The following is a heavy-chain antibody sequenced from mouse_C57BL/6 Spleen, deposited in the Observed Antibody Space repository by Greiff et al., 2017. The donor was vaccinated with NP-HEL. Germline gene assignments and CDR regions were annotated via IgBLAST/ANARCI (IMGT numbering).Heavy chain of an antibody. V-gene: IGHV1-82*01. CDR3: AKGPIFDY. CDR2: IYPGDGDT. D-gene: IGHD3-3*01. Sequence: VQLKESGPELVKPGASVKISCKASGYAFSSSWMNWVKQRPGKGLEWIGRIYPGDGDTNYNGKFKGKATLTADKSSSTAYMQLSSLTSEDSAVYFCAKGPIFDYWGQGTTLTVSS. J-gene: IGHJ2*01. CDR1: GYAFSSSW.